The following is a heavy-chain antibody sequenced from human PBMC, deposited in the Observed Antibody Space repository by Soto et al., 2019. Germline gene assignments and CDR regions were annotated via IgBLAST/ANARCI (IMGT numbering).Heavy chain of an antibody. CDR1: GGSISSSSYY. D-gene: IGHD3-3*01. J-gene: IGHJ6*02. CDR2: IYYSGST. CDR3: ARRSYDFWSGYYYYYYGMDV. Sequence: QLQLQESGPGLVKPSETLSLTCTVSGGSISSSSYYWGWIRQPPGKGLEWIGSIYYSGSTYYNPSLKSRVTISVDTSKNQFSLKLSSVTAADTAVYYCARRSYDFWSGYYYYYYGMDVWGQGTTVTVSS. V-gene: IGHV4-39*01.